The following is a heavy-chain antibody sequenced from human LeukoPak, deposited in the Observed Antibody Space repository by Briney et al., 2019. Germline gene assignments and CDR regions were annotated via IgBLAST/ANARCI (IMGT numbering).Heavy chain of an antibody. D-gene: IGHD6-19*01. CDR1: GFTFSSYW. CDR2: IKQDGSEK. CDR3: ARDLSPLSGWYPGLDY. Sequence: GGSLRLSCAASGFTFSSYWMSWARQAPGKGLEWVANIKQDGSEKYYVDSVKGRFTISRDNAKNSLYLQMNSLRAEDTAVYYCARDLSPLSGWYPGLDYWGQGTLVTVSS. V-gene: IGHV3-7*01. J-gene: IGHJ4*02.